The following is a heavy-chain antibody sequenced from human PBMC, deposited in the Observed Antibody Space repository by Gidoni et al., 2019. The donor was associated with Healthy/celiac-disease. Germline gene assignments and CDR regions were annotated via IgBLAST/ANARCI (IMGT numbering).Heavy chain of an antibody. J-gene: IGHJ3*02. V-gene: IGHV4-30-4*01. CDR1: VGSISSGDYY. D-gene: IGHD1-26*01. CDR2: IYYSGST. Sequence: QVQLQESGPGLVKPSQTLSLTCTVSVGSISSGDYYWSWIRQPPGKGLEWIGYIYYSGSTYYNPSLKSRVTISVDTSKNQFSLKLSSVTAADTAVYYCARIPLGATYAFDIWGQGTMVTVFS. CDR3: ARIPLGATYAFDI.